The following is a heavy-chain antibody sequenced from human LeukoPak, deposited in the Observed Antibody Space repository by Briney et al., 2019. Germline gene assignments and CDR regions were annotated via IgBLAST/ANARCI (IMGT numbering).Heavy chain of an antibody. J-gene: IGHJ4*02. CDR1: GYTFTSYG. Sequence: GASVKVSCKASGYTFTSYGISWVRQAPGPGLEGMGWISAYNGNTNYAQKLQGRVTMTTDSSTSTAYMKLRSLRSDDTAVYYCARIPGYCSSTSCSLVWAFDYWGQGTLVTVPS. CDR3: ARIPGYCSSTSCSLVWAFDY. V-gene: IGHV1-18*01. CDR2: ISAYNGNT. D-gene: IGHD2-2*01.